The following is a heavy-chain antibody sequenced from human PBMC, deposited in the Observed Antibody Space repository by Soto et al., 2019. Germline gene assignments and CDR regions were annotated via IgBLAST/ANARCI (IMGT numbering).Heavy chain of an antibody. D-gene: IGHD4-17*01. CDR1: GGSISSYY. CDR2: IYYSGST. CDR3: ARRYGASFDY. Sequence: SETLSLTCTVSGGSISSYYWSWIRQPPGKGLEWIGYIYYSGSTNYNPSLKSLVTISVDTSKNQFSLKLSSVTAADTAVYYCARRYGASFDYWGQGTLVTVSS. J-gene: IGHJ4*02. V-gene: IGHV4-59*01.